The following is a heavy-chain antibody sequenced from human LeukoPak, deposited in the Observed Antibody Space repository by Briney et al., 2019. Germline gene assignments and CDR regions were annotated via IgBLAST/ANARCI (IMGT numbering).Heavy chain of an antibody. Sequence: SETLSLTCTVSGGSISSSSYYWGWIRQPPGKGLEWIGYIYYSGNTYYNPSLKSRVTILVDTSKNQFSLKLSSVTAADTAVYFCARGYCSSASCSPPYNWFDPWGQGTLVTVSS. V-gene: IGHV4-31*03. CDR3: ARGYCSSASCSPPYNWFDP. CDR1: GGSISSSSYY. CDR2: IYYSGNT. D-gene: IGHD2-2*01. J-gene: IGHJ5*02.